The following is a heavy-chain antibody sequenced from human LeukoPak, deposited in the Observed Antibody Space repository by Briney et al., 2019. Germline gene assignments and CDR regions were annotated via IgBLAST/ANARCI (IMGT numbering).Heavy chain of an antibody. D-gene: IGHD6-13*01. V-gene: IGHV4-34*01. CDR3: ARRLAAAGGNWFDP. CDR2: INHSGST. CDR1: GGSFSGYY. J-gene: IGHJ5*02. Sequence: PSETLSLTCAVYGGSFSGYYWSWIRQPPGKGLEWIGEINHSGSTNYNPSLKSRVTISVDTSKNQFSLELSSVAAADTAVYYCARRLAAAGGNWFDPWGQGTLVTVSS.